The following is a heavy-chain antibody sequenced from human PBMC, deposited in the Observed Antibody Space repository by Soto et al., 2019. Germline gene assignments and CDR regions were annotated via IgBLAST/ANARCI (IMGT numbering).Heavy chain of an antibody. D-gene: IGHD3-10*01. Sequence: QVQLVQSGAEVKKPGSSVKVSCKGSGGTFSSYTISWVRQAPGQGLEWMGRIIPILGIANHAQKFQGRVTITADKSTSTAYMELSSLSPEDTAVYYCARFRGSYGMDVWGQGTTVTVSS. CDR1: GGTFSSYT. CDR2: IIPILGIA. V-gene: IGHV1-69*02. J-gene: IGHJ6*02. CDR3: ARFRGSYGMDV.